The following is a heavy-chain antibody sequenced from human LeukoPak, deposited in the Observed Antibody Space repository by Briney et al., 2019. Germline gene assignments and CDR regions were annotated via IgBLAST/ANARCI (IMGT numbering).Heavy chain of an antibody. CDR2: ISWNSGSI. Sequence: GRSLRLSCAASGFTFDDYAMHWVRQAPGKGLEWVSGISWNSGSIGYADSVKGRFTISRDNAKNSLYLQMNSLRAEDTALYYCAKDPSGSILWYFDYWGQGTLVTVSS. V-gene: IGHV3-9*01. J-gene: IGHJ4*02. CDR3: AKDPSGSILWYFDY. D-gene: IGHD3-10*01. CDR1: GFTFDDYA.